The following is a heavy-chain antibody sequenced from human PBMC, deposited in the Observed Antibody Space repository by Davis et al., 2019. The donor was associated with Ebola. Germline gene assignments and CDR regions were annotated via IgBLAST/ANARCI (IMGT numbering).Heavy chain of an antibody. V-gene: IGHV1-46*01. Sequence: AASVTVSCKASRYTFTSYYMHWVRQAPGQGLEWMGIINPSGGSTSYAQKFQGRVTMTRDTSTSTVYMELSSLKSEDTAVYYCGGGWLVLPNYWGQGTLVTVSS. CDR1: RYTFTSYY. D-gene: IGHD6-19*01. CDR3: GGGWLVLPNY. CDR2: INPSGGST. J-gene: IGHJ4*02.